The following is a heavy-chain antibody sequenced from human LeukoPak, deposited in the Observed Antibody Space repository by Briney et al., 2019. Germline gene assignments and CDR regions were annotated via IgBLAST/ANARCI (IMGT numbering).Heavy chain of an antibody. CDR3: ARAPFEYCGGDCYSDMDV. Sequence: GGSLRLSCAASGYTFSSYSMNWVRQAPGKGLEWVSSISSSSSYIYYADSVKGRFTISRDNAKNSLYLQMNSLRAEDTAVYYCARAPFEYCGGDCYSDMDVWGKGTTVTVSS. D-gene: IGHD2-21*01. CDR1: GYTFSSYS. J-gene: IGHJ6*03. CDR2: ISSSSSYI. V-gene: IGHV3-21*01.